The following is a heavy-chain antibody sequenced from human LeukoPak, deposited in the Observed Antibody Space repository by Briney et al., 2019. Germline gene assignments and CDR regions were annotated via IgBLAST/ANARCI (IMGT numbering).Heavy chain of an antibody. CDR1: GFTFNDYY. CDR2: INIGGTNT. V-gene: IGHV3-11*01. CDR3: ATDGAGFDT. Sequence: PGGSLRLSCAASGFTFNDYYISWIRQAPGKGLEWLSYINIGGTNTHYADSVKGRFTISRDNAEKSLYLEMNNLRAEDTAVYYCATDGAGFDTWGQGVLVTVSS. J-gene: IGHJ5*02.